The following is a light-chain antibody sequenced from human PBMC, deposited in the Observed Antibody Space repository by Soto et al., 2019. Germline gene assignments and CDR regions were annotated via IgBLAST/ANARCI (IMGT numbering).Light chain of an antibody. J-gene: IGKJ5*01. CDR3: QQRSNWPPAT. CDR2: ESS. CDR1: QSVSSSY. Sequence: EIVLTQSTGTLSLSPGERATLSCRASQSVSSSYLAWYQQKPGQPPRLLIYESSNRATGIAPRFSGSGSGTDFTLTISSLEPEDFAVYYCQQRSNWPPATFGQGTRLEI. V-gene: IGKV3D-20*02.